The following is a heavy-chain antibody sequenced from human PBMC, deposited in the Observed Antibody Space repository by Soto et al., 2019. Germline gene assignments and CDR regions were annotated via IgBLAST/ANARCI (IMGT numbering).Heavy chain of an antibody. Sequence: ASVKVFFRASGYAFSNNVMHWVRQAPAQGLEWMGVINPTTGLTSNAQKFQGRITMTSDTPSSTAYMELSSLRSEDTAVYYCARALRNGYFYGTDIWGQGTTVTVSS. J-gene: IGHJ6*02. CDR1: GYAFSNNV. D-gene: IGHD2-8*01. CDR2: INPTTGLT. V-gene: IGHV1-46*01. CDR3: ARALRNGYFYGTDI.